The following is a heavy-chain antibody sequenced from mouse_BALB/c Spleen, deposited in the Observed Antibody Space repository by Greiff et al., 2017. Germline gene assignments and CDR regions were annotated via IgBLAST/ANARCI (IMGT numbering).Heavy chain of an antibody. V-gene: IGHV3-2*02. CDR1: GYSITSYYA. CDR2: ISYSGST. D-gene: IGHD2-4*01. CDR3: ARDDYWFAY. J-gene: IGHJ3*01. Sequence: EVQLQESGPGLVKPSQSLSLTCTVTGYSITSYYAWNWIRQFPGNQLEWMGYISYSGSTSYNPSLKSRISITRDTSKNQCFLQLNSVTTEDTATYYCARDDYWFAYWGQGTLVTVSA.